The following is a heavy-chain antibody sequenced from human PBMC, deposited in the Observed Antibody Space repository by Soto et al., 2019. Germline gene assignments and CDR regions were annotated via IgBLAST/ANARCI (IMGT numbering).Heavy chain of an antibody. D-gene: IGHD6-19*01. CDR1: GYTFTSYW. Sequence: GESLKISCKGSGYTFTSYWIAWVRRMPGKGLEWMGIIYPGDSDTRYSPSFQGQVSISADKSISTAYLQWSSLKASDTAMYYCARQDGSALYYFDYWGQGTLVTVSS. CDR2: IYPGDSDT. J-gene: IGHJ4*02. CDR3: ARQDGSALYYFDY. V-gene: IGHV5-51*01.